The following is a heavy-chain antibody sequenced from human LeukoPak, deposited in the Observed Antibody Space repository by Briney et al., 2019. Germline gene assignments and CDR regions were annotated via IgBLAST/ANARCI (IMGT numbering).Heavy chain of an antibody. CDR2: INPNSGGT. CDR3: ARARGVTAIGYFQH. CDR1: GYTFTGYY. J-gene: IGHJ1*01. Sequence: ASVKVSCKASGYTFTGYYIHWVRQAPGQGLEWMGWINPNSGGTNYAQKFQGRVTMTRDTSISTAYMELSRLRSDDTAVYYCARARGVTAIGYFQHWGQGTLVTVSS. D-gene: IGHD2-21*02. V-gene: IGHV1-2*02.